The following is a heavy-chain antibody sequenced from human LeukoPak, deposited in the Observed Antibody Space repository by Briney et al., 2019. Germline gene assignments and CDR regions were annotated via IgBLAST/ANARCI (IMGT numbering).Heavy chain of an antibody. V-gene: IGHV4-59*01. D-gene: IGHD3-3*01. J-gene: IGHJ4*02. CDR1: GGSISSYY. CDR2: IYYSGST. CDR3: ARDPWSGYFDY. Sequence: KPSETLSLICTVSGGSISSYYWSSIRQPPGKGLEWIGYIYYSGSTNYNPSRKSRVTISVDTSKNQFSRKLSSVTAADTAVYYCARDPWSGYFDYWGQGTLVTVSS.